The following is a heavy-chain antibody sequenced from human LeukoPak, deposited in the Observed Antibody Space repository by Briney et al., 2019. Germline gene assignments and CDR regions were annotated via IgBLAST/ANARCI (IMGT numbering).Heavy chain of an antibody. CDR1: GFTFDDYG. V-gene: IGHV3-20*04. CDR2: INWRGGST. CDR3: VRQYSSGWYYFDY. J-gene: IGHJ4*02. D-gene: IGHD6-19*01. Sequence: PGGSLRLACAVSGFTFDDYGMSWVRQGPGMGLEWVSGINWRGGSTAYADSVKGRSAISRDNAKNSLYLQMNSLRAEDTALYYCVRQYSSGWYYFDYWGQGTLVTVSS.